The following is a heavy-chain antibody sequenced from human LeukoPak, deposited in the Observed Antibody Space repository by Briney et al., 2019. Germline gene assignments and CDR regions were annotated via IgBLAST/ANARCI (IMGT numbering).Heavy chain of an antibody. CDR1: GYSFTSYW. J-gene: IGHJ4*02. CDR3: ARQRGIAARPEFDY. V-gene: IGHV5-51*01. CDR2: IYPGDSDT. Sequence: GESLKISCKGSGYSFTSYWIGWVRQMPGKGLEWMGIIYPGDSDTRYSPSFQGQVTISADKSISTAYLQWSSLKASDTAMYYCARQRGIAARPEFDYWAREPWSPSPQ. D-gene: IGHD6-6*01.